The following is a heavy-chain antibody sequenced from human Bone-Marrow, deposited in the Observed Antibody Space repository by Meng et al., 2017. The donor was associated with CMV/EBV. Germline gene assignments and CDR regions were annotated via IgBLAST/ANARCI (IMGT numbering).Heavy chain of an antibody. CDR2: IISIFGTA. D-gene: IGHD6-6*01. Sequence: TFSSYAIGWVRQAPGQGLEWMGGIISIFGTANYAQKFQGRVTITTDESTSTAYMELSSLRSEDTAVYYCARDLSIAARHTHWYFDLWGRGTLVTVSS. CDR1: TFSSYA. CDR3: ARDLSIAARHTHWYFDL. V-gene: IGHV1-69*05. J-gene: IGHJ2*01.